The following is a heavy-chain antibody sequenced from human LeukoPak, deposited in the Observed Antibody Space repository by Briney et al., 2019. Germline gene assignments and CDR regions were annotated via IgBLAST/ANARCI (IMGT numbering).Heavy chain of an antibody. CDR2: FDPEDGET. CDR1: GYTLTELS. V-gene: IGHV1-24*01. J-gene: IGHJ6*02. CDR3: ATERVGQVVLAAMIPRDGMDV. Sequence: ASVKVSCKVSGYTLTELSMHWVRQAPGKGLEWMGGFDPEDGETIYAQKFQGRVTMTEDTSTDTAYMELSSLRSEDTAVYYCATERVGQVVLAAMIPRDGMDVWGQGTTVTVSS. D-gene: IGHD2-2*01.